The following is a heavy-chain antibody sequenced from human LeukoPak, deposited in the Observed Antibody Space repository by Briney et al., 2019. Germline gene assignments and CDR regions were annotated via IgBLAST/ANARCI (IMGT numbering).Heavy chain of an antibody. CDR2: IYYSGST. CDR1: GGSISSGGYY. D-gene: IGHD3-10*01. CDR3: ARDYYGSGRTLNNWFDP. V-gene: IGHV4-31*03. J-gene: IGHJ5*02. Sequence: SQTLSLTCTVSGGSISSGGYYWSWIRQHPAKGLEWIGYIYYSGSTYYNPSLKSRVTISVDTSKNQFSLKLSSVTAADTAVYYCARDYYGSGRTLNNWFDPWGQGTLVTVSS.